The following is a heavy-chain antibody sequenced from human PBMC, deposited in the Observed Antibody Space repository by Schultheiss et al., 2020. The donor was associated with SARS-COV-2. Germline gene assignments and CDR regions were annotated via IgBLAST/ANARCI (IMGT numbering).Heavy chain of an antibody. J-gene: IGHJ6*03. CDR1: GGSFSGYY. CDR3: ARAGKRRMTDYMDV. Sequence: SETLSLTCAVYGGSFSGYYWSWIRQPPGKGLEWIGEINHSGSTNYNPSLKSRVTISVDTSKNQFSLKLSSVTAADTAVYYCARAGKRRMTDYMDVWGKGTTVTVSS. V-gene: IGHV4-34*01. D-gene: IGHD1-14*01. CDR2: INHSGST.